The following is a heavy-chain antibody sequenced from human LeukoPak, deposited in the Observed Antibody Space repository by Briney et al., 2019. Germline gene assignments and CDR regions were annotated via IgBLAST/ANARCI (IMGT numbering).Heavy chain of an antibody. V-gene: IGHV5-51*01. CDR2: IYPGDSDT. CDR3: VRIPNSATPRNWFDP. Sequence: GESLKISCMGSGYTFTNYWINCVRQMPGKGLEWMGVIYPGDSDTNYNPSFQGQVTISADKSISTASLQWSSLKTSETAMYFCVRIPNSATPRNWFDPWGQGTLVTVSS. J-gene: IGHJ5*02. CDR1: GYTFTNYW. D-gene: IGHD4-23*01.